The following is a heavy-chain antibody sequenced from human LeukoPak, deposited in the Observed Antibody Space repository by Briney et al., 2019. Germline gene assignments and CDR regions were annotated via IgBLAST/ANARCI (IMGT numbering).Heavy chain of an antibody. D-gene: IGHD6-6*01. Sequence: GGSLRLSCAASGFTFDDYAMHWVRQAPGKGLEWVSGISWNSGSIGYVDSVKGRFTISRDNAKNSLYLQMNSLRAEDTAVYYCARDLSSSSSPFDYWGQGTLVTVSS. CDR3: ARDLSSSSSPFDY. V-gene: IGHV3-9*01. CDR2: ISWNSGSI. CDR1: GFTFDDYA. J-gene: IGHJ4*02.